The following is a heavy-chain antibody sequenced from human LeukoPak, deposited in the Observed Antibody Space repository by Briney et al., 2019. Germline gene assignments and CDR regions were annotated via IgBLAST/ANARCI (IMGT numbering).Heavy chain of an antibody. CDR3: ARTPYYYGSGSELDY. CDR2: INHSGST. V-gene: IGHV4-34*01. D-gene: IGHD3-10*01. CDR1: GGSFSGYY. Sequence: SETLSLTCAVYGGSFSGYYWSWIRQPPGKGLEWIGEINHSGSTNYNPSLKSRVTISVDTSKNQFSLKLTSVTAADTAVYYCARTPYYYGSGSELDYWGQGALVTVSS. J-gene: IGHJ4*02.